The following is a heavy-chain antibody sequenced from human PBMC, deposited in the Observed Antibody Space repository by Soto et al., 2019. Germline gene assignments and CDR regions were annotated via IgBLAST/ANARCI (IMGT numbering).Heavy chain of an antibody. CDR2: LSGNGDST. Sequence: GGSLRLSCAASGFTFSSYVMTWVRQAPGKGLEWVSGLSGNGDSTYYADSVKGRFTISRDNSKNTLYLQMNSLGAEDTALYYCAKGVTYGRYYFDYWGQGTVVTVSS. CDR1: GFTFSSYV. V-gene: IGHV3-23*01. D-gene: IGHD2-21*02. J-gene: IGHJ4*02. CDR3: AKGVTYGRYYFDY.